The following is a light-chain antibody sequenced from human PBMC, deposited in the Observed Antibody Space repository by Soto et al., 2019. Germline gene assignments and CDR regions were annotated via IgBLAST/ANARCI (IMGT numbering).Light chain of an antibody. CDR2: RAS. CDR1: QNIYSN. Sequence: IPLTQSPATGFLSPGETVTLSCRASQNIYSNLGWYQQRPGQAPRLIIYRASTRATGIPARFSGSGSGTEFTLTINSMKSEDFAVDYCQQYHNLWAFSRGTKVDIK. CDR3: QQYHNLWA. V-gene: IGKV3-15*01. J-gene: IGKJ1*01.